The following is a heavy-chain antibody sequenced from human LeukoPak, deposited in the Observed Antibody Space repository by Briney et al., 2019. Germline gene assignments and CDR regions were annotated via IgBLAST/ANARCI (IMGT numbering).Heavy chain of an antibody. CDR1: GGSISSSSYY. CDR2: IYYSGST. V-gene: IGHV4-39*02. CDR3: AREDYSGNSGTYFDY. D-gene: IGHD4-23*01. Sequence: PSETLSLTCTVSGGSISSSSYYWGWIRQPPGKGLEWIGSIYYSGSTYYNPSLKSRVTISVDTSKNQFSLKLSSVTAADTAVYYCAREDYSGNSGTYFDYWGQGTLVTVSS. J-gene: IGHJ4*02.